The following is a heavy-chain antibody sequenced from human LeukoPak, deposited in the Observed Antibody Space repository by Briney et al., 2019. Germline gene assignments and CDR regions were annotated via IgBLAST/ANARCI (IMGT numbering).Heavy chain of an antibody. V-gene: IGHV4-4*07. CDR3: ARDRYCSSTSCYIQAFDI. Sequence: SETLSLTCTVSGGSISSYYWSWIRQPAGKGLEWIGRIYTSGSTNYNPSLKSRVTMSVDTSKNQSSLKLSSVTAADTAVYYCARDRYCSSTSCYIQAFDIWGQGTMVTVSS. D-gene: IGHD2-2*02. CDR2: IYTSGST. J-gene: IGHJ3*02. CDR1: GGSISSYY.